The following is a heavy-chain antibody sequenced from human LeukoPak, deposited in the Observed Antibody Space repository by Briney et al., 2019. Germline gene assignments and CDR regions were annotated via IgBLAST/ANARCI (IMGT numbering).Heavy chain of an antibody. Sequence: SETLSLTCTVSGGSISSSSYYWGWIRQPAGKGLEWIGRIYTSGSTNYNPSLKSRVTMSVDTSKNQFSLKLSSVTAADTAVYYCARDKGSGWYFDYWGQGTLVTVSS. J-gene: IGHJ4*02. CDR3: ARDKGSGWYFDY. CDR2: IYTSGST. CDR1: GGSISSSSYY. D-gene: IGHD6-19*01. V-gene: IGHV4-61*02.